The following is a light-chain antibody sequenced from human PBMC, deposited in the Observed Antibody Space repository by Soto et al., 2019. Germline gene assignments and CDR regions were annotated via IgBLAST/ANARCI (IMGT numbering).Light chain of an antibody. Sequence: QAVVTQPPSVSGAPGQRVTISCTGSSSNIGAGYDVHWYQQLPGTGPKLLIYGNNNRPSGVPDRFSGSKSGTSASLAITGLQAEDEADYYCQSYDTSLSGPVVFGGGTKLTVL. CDR3: QSYDTSLSGPVV. CDR1: SSNIGAGYD. J-gene: IGLJ2*01. V-gene: IGLV1-40*01. CDR2: GNN.